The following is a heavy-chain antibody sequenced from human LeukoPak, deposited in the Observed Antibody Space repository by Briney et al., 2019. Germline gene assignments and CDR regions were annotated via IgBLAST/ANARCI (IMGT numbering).Heavy chain of an antibody. CDR1: GFTFSSYA. J-gene: IGHJ3*02. CDR3: AKDRAFIVAYAFDI. CDR2: ISYDGTNK. V-gene: IGHV3-30*04. D-gene: IGHD5-12*01. Sequence: GGSLRLSCAASGFTFSSYAMHWVRQAPGKGLEWVAVISYDGTNKYYADSVKGRFTISRDNSKNTLYLQMNSLRAEDRAVYYCAKDRAFIVAYAFDIWGQGTMVTVSS.